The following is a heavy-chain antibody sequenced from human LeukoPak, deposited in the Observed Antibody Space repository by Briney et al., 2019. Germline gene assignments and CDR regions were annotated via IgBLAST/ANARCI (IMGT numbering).Heavy chain of an antibody. Sequence: GGSLRLSCAASGFTFSSYWMHWVRQAPGKGLGWVSRINSDGSSTSYADSVKGRFTSSRANAKTTLYLQMNRLRAADTAVYYCARSTVTTWGGDYWGQGPLVPVSS. V-gene: IGHV3-74*01. J-gene: IGHJ4*02. CDR2: INSDGSST. CDR1: GFTFSSYW. CDR3: ARSTVTTWGGDY. D-gene: IGHD4-17*01.